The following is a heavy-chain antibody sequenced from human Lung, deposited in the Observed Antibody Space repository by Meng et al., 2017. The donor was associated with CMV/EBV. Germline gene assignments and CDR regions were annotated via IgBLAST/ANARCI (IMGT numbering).Heavy chain of an antibody. V-gene: IGHV1-2*02. CDR1: TFTGYY. CDR3: ARFNAIFYDSSGHYYDH. J-gene: IGHJ4*02. Sequence: TFTGYYMPWVRQAPGQGLEWMGWINANSGATNYAQKFQGRVTMTRDTSITTAYMELSRLRSDDTALYYCARFNAIFYDSSGHYYDHWGQGTLVTVSS. D-gene: IGHD3-22*01. CDR2: INANSGAT.